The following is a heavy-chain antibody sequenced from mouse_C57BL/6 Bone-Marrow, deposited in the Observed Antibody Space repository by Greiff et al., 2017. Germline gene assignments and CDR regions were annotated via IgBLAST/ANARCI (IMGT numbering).Heavy chain of an antibody. J-gene: IGHJ4*01. CDR2: IDPSDSET. V-gene: IGHV1-52*01. Sequence: QVQLQQPGAELVRPGSSVKLSCKASGYTFTSYWMHWVKQRPIQGLEWIGNIDPSDSETHYNQKFKDKATLTVDKSSSTAYMQLSSLASEDSAVYYSARNGYLYAMDYWGQGTSVTVSS. CDR1: GYTFTSYW. D-gene: IGHD1-2*01. CDR3: ARNGYLYAMDY.